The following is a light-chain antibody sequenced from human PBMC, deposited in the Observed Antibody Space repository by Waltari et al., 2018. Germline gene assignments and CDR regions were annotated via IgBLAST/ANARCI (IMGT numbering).Light chain of an antibody. CDR2: EVN. V-gene: IGLV2-14*01. Sequence: HSALTQPASVSGSPGQSITISCTGTSSDIGAYTYVAWYQQYSDTVPKLIIYEVNNRPSGVPYRFSGSKSGNTASLTISRLQAEDEADYYCSSFTTASTLVFGGGTKLTVL. CDR3: SSFTTASTLV. CDR1: SSDIGAYTY. J-gene: IGLJ3*02.